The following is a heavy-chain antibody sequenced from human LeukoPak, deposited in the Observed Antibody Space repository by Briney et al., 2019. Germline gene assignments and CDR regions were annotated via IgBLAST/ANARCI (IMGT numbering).Heavy chain of an antibody. CDR2: INPDGSQK. CDR3: AKLLGTATTYDS. Sequence: GGSLTLSCEASGFTFSGNWMSWVRQAPGKGLEWVASINPDGSQKLYVDSVKGRFTTSRDNTKSSLYLQMNSLGAEDTAMYYCAKLLGTATTYDSWGQGTRVTVSS. D-gene: IGHD5-24*01. V-gene: IGHV3-7*01. J-gene: IGHJ4*02. CDR1: GFTFSGNW.